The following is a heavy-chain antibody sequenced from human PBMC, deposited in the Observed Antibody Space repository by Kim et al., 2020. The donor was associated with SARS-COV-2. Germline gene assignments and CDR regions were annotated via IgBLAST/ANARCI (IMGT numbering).Heavy chain of an antibody. Sequence: ASVKVSCKASGYTFISYYIHWVRQAPGEGLAWMGMINPSGGSTRYAQNFQGRLTMTSDTSTDTFYLDLSSLRSEDTAVYYCARGGEVSEEGDYFDKWGQ. CDR2: INPSGGST. CDR1: GYTFISYY. J-gene: IGHJ4*02. V-gene: IGHV1-46*01. D-gene: IGHD3-16*01. CDR3: ARGGEVSEEGDYFDK.